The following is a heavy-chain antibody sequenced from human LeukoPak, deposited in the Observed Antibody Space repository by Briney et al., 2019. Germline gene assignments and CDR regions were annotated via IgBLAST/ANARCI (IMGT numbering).Heavy chain of an antibody. CDR2: INPDGRDT. V-gene: IGHV3-7*01. D-gene: IGHD2-21*02. CDR3: TSWGDTTAEYFQR. J-gene: IGHJ1*01. CDR1: GFTFNRCW. Sequence: GGTLRLSCVVSGFTFNRCWMNWVRQAPGKGLEWVAHINPDGRDTYYVDSVKGRFTISRDNAQNSMYLQMNSLRVEDTAVYYCTSWGDTTAEYFQRWGQGTLVTVSS.